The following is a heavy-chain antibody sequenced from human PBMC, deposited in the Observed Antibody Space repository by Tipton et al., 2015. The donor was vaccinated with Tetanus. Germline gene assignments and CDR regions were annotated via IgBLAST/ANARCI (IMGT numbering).Heavy chain of an antibody. J-gene: IGHJ6*02. CDR2: IYPGDSDT. Sequence: QLVQSGAEVKKPGESLKISCKGSGYSFTSYWIGWVRQMPGKGLEWMGIIYPGDSDTRYSPSFQGRVTISADKSISTAYLQWSSLKASDTAMYYCARHLPRSQYYYYGMDVWGQGTTVTVSS. V-gene: IGHV5-51*01. CDR1: GYSFTSYW. CDR3: ARHLPRSQYYYYGMDV.